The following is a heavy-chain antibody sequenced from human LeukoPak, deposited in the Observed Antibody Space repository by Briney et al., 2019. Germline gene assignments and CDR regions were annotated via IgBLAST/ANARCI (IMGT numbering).Heavy chain of an antibody. CDR1: GFTFSSYA. J-gene: IGHJ6*03. D-gene: IGHD3-10*01. CDR2: AAYDGSHK. CDR3: AREHYYGSGIYFYPYYYSMDV. Sequence: GRAQRLSCAASGFTFSSYALHWVRQAPGKGLEWVAVAAYDGSHKYYAESVKGRFTISRDNSKNTLYLQMNSLRPEDTAVYYCAREHYYGSGIYFYPYYYSMDVWGKGTTVTVSS. V-gene: IGHV3-30*04.